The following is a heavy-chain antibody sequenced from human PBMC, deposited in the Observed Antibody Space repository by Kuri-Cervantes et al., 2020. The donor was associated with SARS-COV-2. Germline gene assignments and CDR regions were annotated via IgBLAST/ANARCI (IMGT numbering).Heavy chain of an antibody. CDR1: GFTFSSYG. J-gene: IGHJ6*02. D-gene: IGHD1-26*01. V-gene: IGHV3-33*01. CDR2: IWYDGSNK. CDR3: ARSGVTVGATSSYYYYYYGMDV. Sequence: GESLKISYAAPGFTFSSYGMHWVRQAPGKGLEWVAVIWYDGSNKYYADSVKGRFTISRDNSKNTLYLQMNSLRAEDTAVYYCARSGVTVGATSSYYYYYYGMDVWGQGTTVTVSS.